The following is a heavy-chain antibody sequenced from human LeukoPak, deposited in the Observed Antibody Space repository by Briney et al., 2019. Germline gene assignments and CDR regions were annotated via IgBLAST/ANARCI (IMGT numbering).Heavy chain of an antibody. CDR1: GFPFSTYA. Sequence: QTGESLKISCAASGFPFSTYAMTWVRQTPGKGLEWVSTITGSGGGTLYADSVKGRFTISRDNSKTTLYLHLNSLRGEDTAIYYCKKNRGAGAHYYYHMNVWGKGTTVTVSS. V-gene: IGHV3-23*01. CDR2: ITGSGGGT. CDR3: KKNRGAGAHYYYHMNV. D-gene: IGHD1-26*01. J-gene: IGHJ6*03.